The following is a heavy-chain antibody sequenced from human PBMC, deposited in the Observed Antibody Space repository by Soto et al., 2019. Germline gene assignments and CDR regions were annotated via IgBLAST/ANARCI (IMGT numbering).Heavy chain of an antibody. CDR2: IYPGDSDT. V-gene: IGHV5-51*01. CDR3: ARRGGGYYYDSSGRPVDY. J-gene: IGHJ4*02. CDR1: GYSFTSCW. D-gene: IGHD3-22*01. Sequence: GESLKISCKGSGYSFTSCWIGWVRQMPGKGLEWMGIIYPGDSDTRYSPSFQGQVTISADKSISTAYLQWSSLKASDTAMYYCARRGGGYYYDSSGRPVDYWGQGTLVTVSS.